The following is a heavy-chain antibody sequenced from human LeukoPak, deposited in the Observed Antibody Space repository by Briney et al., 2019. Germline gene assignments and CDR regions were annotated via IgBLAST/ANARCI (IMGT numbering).Heavy chain of an antibody. J-gene: IGHJ6*02. CDR1: GGSISSGDYY. V-gene: IGHV4-30-4*01. D-gene: IGHD4-11*01. CDR2: IYYSGST. Sequence: SETLSLTCTVSGGSISSGDYYWSRIRQPPGKGLEWIVYIYYSGSTYYNPSLKSRVTISVDTSKNQFSLKLSSVTAADTAVYYCGRDYSNYPYYGMDVWGQGTTVTVSS. CDR3: GRDYSNYPYYGMDV.